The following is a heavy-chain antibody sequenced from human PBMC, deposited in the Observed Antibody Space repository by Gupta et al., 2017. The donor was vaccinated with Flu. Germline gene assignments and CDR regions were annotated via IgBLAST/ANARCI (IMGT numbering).Heavy chain of an antibody. Sequence: EVQVVESGGGLVKPGGSLRLSCEASGFIFSDYSMNWVRQAPGKGLEWVASISSSVGYIYYSDSMKGRLTISRDNAKNSVYLQMNDLRVEDTAVYYCVRDSEARPHFGEYFHHWGQGTLVTVSS. V-gene: IGHV3-21*01. CDR1: GFIFSDYS. CDR3: VRDSEARPHFGEYFHH. CDR2: ISSSVGYI. J-gene: IGHJ1*01. D-gene: IGHD6-6*01.